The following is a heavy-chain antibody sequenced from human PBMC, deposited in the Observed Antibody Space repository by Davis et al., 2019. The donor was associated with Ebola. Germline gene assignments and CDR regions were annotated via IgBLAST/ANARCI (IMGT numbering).Heavy chain of an antibody. CDR1: GFTFSRYG. Sequence: GESLKISCAASGFTFSRYGMHWVRQAPGKGLEWVAVISYDGSNKYYADSVKGRFTISRDNSKNTLYLQMNSLRAEDTAVYYCARDIYSSGWYGGGVAYWGQGTLVTVSS. J-gene: IGHJ4*02. CDR3: ARDIYSSGWYGGGVAY. D-gene: IGHD6-19*01. V-gene: IGHV3-30*03. CDR2: ISYDGSNK.